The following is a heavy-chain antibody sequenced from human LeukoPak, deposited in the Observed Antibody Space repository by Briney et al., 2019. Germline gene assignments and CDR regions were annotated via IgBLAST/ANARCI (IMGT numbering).Heavy chain of an antibody. J-gene: IGHJ4*02. Sequence: GESLKISCQASGYRFTNYWIGWVRQMPGKGLEWMGIIYPTDSDTRYSPSFQGQVTISIDKSISTAYLQWRSLKASDSAMYYCARLGDSSGYYTYYFDYWGQGTLVTVSS. D-gene: IGHD3-22*01. V-gene: IGHV5-51*01. CDR3: ARLGDSSGYYTYYFDY. CDR2: IYPTDSDT. CDR1: GYRFTNYW.